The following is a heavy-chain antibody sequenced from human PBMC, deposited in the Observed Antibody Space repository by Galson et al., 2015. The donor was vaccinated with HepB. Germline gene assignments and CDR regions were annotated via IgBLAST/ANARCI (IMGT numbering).Heavy chain of an antibody. Sequence: SVKVSCKVSGYTLTELSMHWVQQAPGKGLEWMGGFDPEDGETIYAQKFQGRVTMTEDTSTDTAYMELSSLRSEDTAVYYCATPNSGYGMFFDYWGQGTLVTVSS. CDR1: GYTLTELS. J-gene: IGHJ4*02. CDR2: FDPEDGET. D-gene: IGHD5-12*01. CDR3: ATPNSGYGMFFDY. V-gene: IGHV1-24*01.